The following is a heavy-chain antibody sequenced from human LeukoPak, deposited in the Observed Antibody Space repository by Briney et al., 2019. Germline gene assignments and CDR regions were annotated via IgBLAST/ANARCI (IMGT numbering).Heavy chain of an antibody. Sequence: GGSLRLSCVASGFTFSTYAIHWVRQAPGKGLEWVAVVSKDGNTKYYADSVKGRFTISRDNSKNTLYLQMNSLRAEDTSVYYCARGIQPPRYYGSGSDTFDIWGQGTMVTVSS. J-gene: IGHJ3*02. D-gene: IGHD3-10*01. V-gene: IGHV3-30*04. CDR3: ARGIQPPRYYGSGSDTFDI. CDR2: VSKDGNTK. CDR1: GFTFSTYA.